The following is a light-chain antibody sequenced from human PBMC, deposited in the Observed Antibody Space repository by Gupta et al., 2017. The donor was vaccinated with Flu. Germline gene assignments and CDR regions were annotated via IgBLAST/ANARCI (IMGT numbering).Light chain of an antibody. CDR1: SSNIENNY. Sequence: QSVLPPPLSVSAAPGQTVTISCSGSSSNIENNYVSWYQQLPGTAPELLIYENNKRPSGIPDRFSGSKPDTSATLGITGLQTGDEADYYCGTWDSSLSAWVFGGGTKLTVL. CDR3: GTWDSSLSAWV. CDR2: ENN. J-gene: IGLJ3*02. V-gene: IGLV1-51*02.